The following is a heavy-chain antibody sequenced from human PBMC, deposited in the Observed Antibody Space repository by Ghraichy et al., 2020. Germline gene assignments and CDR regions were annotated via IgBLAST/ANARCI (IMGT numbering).Heavy chain of an antibody. Sequence: GGSLRLSCAASGFTFSSYAMHWVRQAPGKGLEWVALISSDGSNKYYADSVKGRFTISRDNSKNTLYLQMNSLRADDTAVYYCARDLLSIPAHWGQGTLVTVSS. CDR2: ISSDGSNK. CDR3: ARDLLSIPAH. J-gene: IGHJ4*02. D-gene: IGHD6-6*01. CDR1: GFTFSSYA. V-gene: IGHV3-30*04.